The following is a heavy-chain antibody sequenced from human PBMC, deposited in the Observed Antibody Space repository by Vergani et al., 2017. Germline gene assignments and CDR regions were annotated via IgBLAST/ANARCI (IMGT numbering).Heavy chain of an antibody. Sequence: QVQLVQSGAEVKKPGASVKVSCKASGYTFTSYGISWVRQAPGQGLEWMGWISAYNGNTNYAQKLQGRVTMTTDTSTSTAYMELRSLRSDDTAVYYGARVGFDWLLMSYDGMDVWGQGTTVTVSS. J-gene: IGHJ6*02. CDR2: ISAYNGNT. D-gene: IGHD3-9*01. CDR1: GYTFTSYG. V-gene: IGHV1-18*01. CDR3: ARVGFDWLLMSYDGMDV.